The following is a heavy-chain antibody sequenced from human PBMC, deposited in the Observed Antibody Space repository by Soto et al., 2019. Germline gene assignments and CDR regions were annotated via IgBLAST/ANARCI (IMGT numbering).Heavy chain of an antibody. CDR3: AREAQDYYFDY. Sequence: PSETLSLTCTVSPGSISSSYWSWIRQPPGRGLEWIGHVAYSGTTKYNPSLKSRGSISVSTSKRQFSLRLSSVTAADTAVYYCAREAQDYYFDYWGQGILVTVSS. V-gene: IGHV4-59*01. D-gene: IGHD6-6*01. CDR1: PGSISSSY. CDR2: VAYSGTT. J-gene: IGHJ4*02.